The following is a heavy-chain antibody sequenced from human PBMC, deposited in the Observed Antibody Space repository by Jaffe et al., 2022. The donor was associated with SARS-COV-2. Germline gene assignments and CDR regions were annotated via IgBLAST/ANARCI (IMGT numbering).Heavy chain of an antibody. CDR3: ARYGGYYYDSSGYYLDYFDY. J-gene: IGHJ4*02. Sequence: QVQLQESGPGLVKPSETLSLTCTVSGGSISSYYWSWIRQPPGKGLEWIGYIYYSGSTNYNPSLKSRVTISVDTSKNQFSLKLSSVTAADTAVYYCARYGGYYYDSSGYYLDYFDYWGQGTLVTVSS. CDR2: IYYSGST. D-gene: IGHD3-22*01. CDR1: GGSISSYY. V-gene: IGHV4-59*01.